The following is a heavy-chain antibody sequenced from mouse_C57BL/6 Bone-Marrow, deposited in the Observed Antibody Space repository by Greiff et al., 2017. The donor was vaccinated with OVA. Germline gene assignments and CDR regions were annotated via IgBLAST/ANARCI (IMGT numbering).Heavy chain of an antibody. V-gene: IGHV1-59*01. Sequence: VQLQQPGAELVRPGTSVKLSCKASGYTFTSYWMHWVKQRPGQGLEWIGVIDPSDSYTNYNQKFKGKATLTVDTSSSTAYMQLSSLSSEDSAVYYCAREGIYYVNYVGFAYWGQGTLVTVSA. D-gene: IGHD2-1*01. CDR2: IDPSDSYT. CDR3: AREGIYYVNYVGFAY. CDR1: GYTFTSYW. J-gene: IGHJ3*01.